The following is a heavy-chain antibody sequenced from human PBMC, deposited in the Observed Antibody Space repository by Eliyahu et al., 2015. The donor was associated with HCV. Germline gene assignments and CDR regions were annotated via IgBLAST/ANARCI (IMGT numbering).Heavy chain of an antibody. D-gene: IGHD3-3*01. J-gene: IGHJ4*02. Sequence: LEWMGGIIPIFGTANYAQKFQGRVTITADESTSTAYMELNSLRSEDTAVYYCARYGVVDLNGLDYWGQGTLVTVS. V-gene: IGHV1-69*01. CDR2: IIPIFGTA. CDR3: ARYGVVDLNGLDY.